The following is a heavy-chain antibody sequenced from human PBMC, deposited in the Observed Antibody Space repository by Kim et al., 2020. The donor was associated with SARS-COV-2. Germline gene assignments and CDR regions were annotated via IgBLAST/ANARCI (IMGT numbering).Heavy chain of an antibody. J-gene: IGHJ5*02. CDR3: ARHKNYFGWDWFDP. D-gene: IGHD3-10*01. V-gene: IGHV4-39*01. Sequence: NPSRKSRVTMSVDTSKNQFSLKLSSVTAADTAVYYGARHKNYFGWDWFDPWGQGTLVTVSS.